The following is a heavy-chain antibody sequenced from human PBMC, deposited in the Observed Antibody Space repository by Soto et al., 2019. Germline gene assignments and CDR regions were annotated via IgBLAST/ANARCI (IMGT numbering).Heavy chain of an antibody. CDR1: GFAFNNYG. Sequence: GGSLRLSCTVSGFAFNNYGINWVRQAPGKGLEWVSSISKSDYTYFSDSVTGRFTISRDNAKNSVSLQMNTLRVEDTAVYYCAREDSIIIPAVSDFWGQGTLVTVSS. V-gene: IGHV3-21*01. CDR3: AREDSIIIPAVSDF. D-gene: IGHD2-2*01. CDR2: ISKSDYT. J-gene: IGHJ4*02.